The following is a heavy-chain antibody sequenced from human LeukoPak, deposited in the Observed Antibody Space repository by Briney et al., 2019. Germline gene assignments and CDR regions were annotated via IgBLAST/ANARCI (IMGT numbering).Heavy chain of an antibody. D-gene: IGHD2-15*01. J-gene: IGHJ4*02. CDR3: ARGGVVAASPYYFDY. Sequence: SVKVSCKASGGTFSSYAISRVRQAPGQGLEWMGGIIPIFGTANYAQKFQGRVTITADESTSTAYMELSSLRSEDTAVYYCARGGVVAASPYYFDYWGQGTLVTVSS. CDR2: IIPIFGTA. CDR1: GGTFSSYA. V-gene: IGHV1-69*13.